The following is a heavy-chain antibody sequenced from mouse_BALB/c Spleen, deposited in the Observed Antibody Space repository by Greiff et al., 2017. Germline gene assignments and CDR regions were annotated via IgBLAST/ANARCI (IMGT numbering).Heavy chain of an antibody. CDR3: AGLWGNYVWFAY. CDR1: GFNIKDTY. V-gene: IGHV14-3*02. Sequence: EVQLQHSGAELVKPGASVKLSCTASGFNIKDTYMHWVKQRPEQGLEWIGRIDPANGNTKYDPKFQGKATITADTSSNTAYLQLSSLTSEDTAVYYCAGLWGNYVWFAYWGQGTLVTVSA. CDR2: IDPANGNT. D-gene: IGHD2-1*01. J-gene: IGHJ3*01.